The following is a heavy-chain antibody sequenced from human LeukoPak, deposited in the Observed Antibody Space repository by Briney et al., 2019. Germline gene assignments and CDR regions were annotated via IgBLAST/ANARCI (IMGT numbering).Heavy chain of an antibody. D-gene: IGHD2-15*01. CDR3: AKDVRFVGGSCFHY. Sequence: GGSLRLSCAASGFTVSSNYMSWVRQAPGKGLEWVSVIYSGGSTYYADSVKGRFTISRDNSKNTLYLQMNSLRAEDTAVYYCAKDVRFVGGSCFHYWGQGTLVTVSS. CDR1: GFTVSSNY. CDR2: IYSGGST. V-gene: IGHV3-66*01. J-gene: IGHJ4*02.